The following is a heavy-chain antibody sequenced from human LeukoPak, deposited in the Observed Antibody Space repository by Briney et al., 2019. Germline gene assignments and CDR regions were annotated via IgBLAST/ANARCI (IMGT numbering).Heavy chain of an antibody. CDR2: FYHSGNT. CDR3: ARVRYFDTSGYYYDFGP. D-gene: IGHD3-22*01. Sequence: SETLSLTCTVSGYSISTGYYWGWIRQPPGKGLEWIGDFYHSGNTYYNPSLKSRLTISVDTSRNQFSLTVRSVTAADTAVYYCARVRYFDTSGYYYDFGPWGQGTLVTVSS. J-gene: IGHJ5*02. CDR1: GYSISTGYY. V-gene: IGHV4-38-2*02.